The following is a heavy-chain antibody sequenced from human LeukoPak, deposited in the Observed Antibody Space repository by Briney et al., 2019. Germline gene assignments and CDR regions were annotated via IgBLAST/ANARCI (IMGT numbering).Heavy chain of an antibody. D-gene: IGHD2-2*01. Sequence: SVKVSCKASGGTFSSYAISWVRQAPGQGLEWMGGIIPIFGTANYAQKFQGRVTITADESTSTAYMELSSLRSEDTAVYYCAVGKDIVVVPAASMLVSYYGMDVWGKGTTVTVSP. J-gene: IGHJ6*04. CDR1: GGTFSSYA. CDR3: AVGKDIVVVPAASMLVSYYGMDV. CDR2: IIPIFGTA. V-gene: IGHV1-69*13.